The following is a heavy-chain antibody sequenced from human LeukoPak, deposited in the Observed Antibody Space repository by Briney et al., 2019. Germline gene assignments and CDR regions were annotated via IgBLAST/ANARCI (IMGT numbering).Heavy chain of an antibody. J-gene: IGHJ4*02. CDR2: IIPIFGTA. CDR1: GGTFSSYA. D-gene: IGHD6-6*01. Sequence: ASVKVSCKASGGTFSSYAISWVRQAPGQGLEWMGGIIPIFGTANYAQKFQGRVTITTDESTSTAYTELSSLRSEDTAVYYCAIKRSSSFDYWGQGTLVTVSS. V-gene: IGHV1-69*05. CDR3: AIKRSSSFDY.